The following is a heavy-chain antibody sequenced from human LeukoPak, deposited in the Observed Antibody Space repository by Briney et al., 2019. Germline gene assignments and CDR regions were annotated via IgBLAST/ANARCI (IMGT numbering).Heavy chain of an antibody. V-gene: IGHV4-31*03. CDR3: ARDPHLFGGFDY. D-gene: IGHD3-10*01. J-gene: IGHJ4*02. CDR1: GGSISSGGYY. Sequence: SETLSLTCTVSGGSISSGGYYWSWIRQHPGKGLEWIGYIYYSGSTYYNPSLKSRVTISVDKSKNQFSLKLSSVTAADAAVYYCARDPHLFGGFDYWGQGTLVTVSS. CDR2: IYYSGST.